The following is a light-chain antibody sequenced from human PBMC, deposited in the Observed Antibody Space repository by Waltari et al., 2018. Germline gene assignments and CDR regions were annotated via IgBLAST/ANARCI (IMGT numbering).Light chain of an antibody. CDR2: GAS. J-gene: IGKJ5*01. CDR3: QQYGASYSVT. V-gene: IGKV3-20*01. CDR1: ESVTTNY. Sequence: EIVLTQSPGTLSLSQGDTATLSCRASESVTTNYLAWYQQKFGQAPRLLIYGASNRATGVPVRFSGSGSVTDFTLTITSLTPEDFAVYYCQQYGASYSVTFGQGTRLEIK.